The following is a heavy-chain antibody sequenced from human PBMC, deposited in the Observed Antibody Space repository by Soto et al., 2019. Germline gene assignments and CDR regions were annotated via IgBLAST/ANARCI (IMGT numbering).Heavy chain of an antibody. CDR3: ARGPWLRSSFDY. CDR2: INHSGST. V-gene: IGHV4-34*01. D-gene: IGHD5-12*01. J-gene: IGHJ4*02. Sequence: QVQLQQWGAGLLKPSETLSLTCAVYGGSFRGYYWSWIRQPPGKGLEWIGEINHSGSTNYNPSLKSRVTLSVDTSKNQFSLKLSSVTAADTAVYYCARGPWLRSSFDYWGQGTLVTVYS. CDR1: GGSFRGYY.